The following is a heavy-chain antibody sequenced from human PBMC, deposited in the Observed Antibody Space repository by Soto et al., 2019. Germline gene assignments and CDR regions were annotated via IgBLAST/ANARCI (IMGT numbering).Heavy chain of an antibody. CDR1: GGSFSGYY. V-gene: IGHV4-34*02. D-gene: IGHD3-10*01. J-gene: IGHJ3*02. CDR3: ATFPPEGRTATSRGDDAFDI. Sequence: QLHLEQRGAGLLKPSDTLSLTCDVYGGSFSGYYWSWIRQAPGKGLEWIVEINHSGSPNYNPSLQSRVSVSVDTSTTHFSLKLSSVTAADTAVYYCATFPPEGRTATSRGDDAFDIWGQGTLVTVSS. CDR2: INHSGSP.